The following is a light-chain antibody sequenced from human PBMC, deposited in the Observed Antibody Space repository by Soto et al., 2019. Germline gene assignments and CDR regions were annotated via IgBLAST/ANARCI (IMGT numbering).Light chain of an antibody. CDR2: RTS. Sequence: QSVLTQAPSASGTPGKRVTISCSGGSSNIGKNYVSWYQQLPRKAPKLLIYRTSQRPSGVPDRFSGSKSGTSASLAISGLRSEDEADYYCAAWDDSLSGREFGGGTKLTVL. J-gene: IGLJ2*01. CDR3: AAWDDSLSGRE. CDR1: SSNIGKNY. V-gene: IGLV1-47*01.